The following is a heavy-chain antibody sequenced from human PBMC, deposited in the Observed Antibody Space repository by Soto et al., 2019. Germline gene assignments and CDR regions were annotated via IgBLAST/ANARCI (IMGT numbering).Heavy chain of an antibody. CDR2: ISWDGGST. Sequence: GGSRRLSCAASGCTLDDYAMHWVRQAPGKGLEWVSLISWDGGSTYYADSVKGRFTISRDNSKNSLYLQMNSLRAEDTALYHCAKDMDPVRRVVAALRSYYYSGMAVWGQGPTLTVS. D-gene: IGHD2-15*01. J-gene: IGHJ6*02. CDR1: GCTLDDYA. CDR3: AKDMDPVRRVVAALRSYYYSGMAV. V-gene: IGHV3-43D*04.